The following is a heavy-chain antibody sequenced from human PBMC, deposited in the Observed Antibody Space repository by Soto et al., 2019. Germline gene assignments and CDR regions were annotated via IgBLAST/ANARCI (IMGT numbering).Heavy chain of an antibody. CDR3: TTDPRTLTAPFLDY. D-gene: IGHD1-20*01. CDR1: GFSFSKAW. J-gene: IGHJ4*02. CDR2: IKSKTDGGTT. V-gene: IGHV3-15*01. Sequence: EVQLVESGGGLVKPGGSLRLSCAASGFSFSKAWMSWVRQAPGKGLEWVGRIKSKTDGGTTDYAAPVKGRFTISRDDSKNTLYLQMNSLKTEDTAVYYCTTDPRTLTAPFLDYWGQGTLVTVSS.